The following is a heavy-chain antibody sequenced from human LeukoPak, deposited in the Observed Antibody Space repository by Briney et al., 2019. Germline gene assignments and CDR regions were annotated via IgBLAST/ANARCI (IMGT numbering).Heavy chain of an antibody. CDR3: AGMIRGVPLDWFDP. Sequence: SETLSLTCTVSGGSISSYYWSWIRQPPGKGLEWIGYIYYSGSTSYNPSLKSRVTMSVDTSRNQFSLKLSSVTAADTAVYYCAGMIRGVPLDWFDPWGQGTLVTVSS. J-gene: IGHJ5*02. CDR1: GGSISSYY. D-gene: IGHD3-10*01. V-gene: IGHV4-59*08. CDR2: IYYSGST.